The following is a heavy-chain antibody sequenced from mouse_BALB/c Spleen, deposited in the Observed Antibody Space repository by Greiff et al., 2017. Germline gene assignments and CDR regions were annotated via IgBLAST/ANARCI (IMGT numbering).Heavy chain of an antibody. CDR3: ARSGTVLAPDY. J-gene: IGHJ4*01. CDR1: GYTFTSYW. V-gene: IGHV1-69*02. CDR2: IDPSDSET. D-gene: IGHD1-1*01. Sequence: QVQLQQPGAELVKPGAPVKLSCKASGYTFTSYWMNWVKQRPGRGLEWIGRIDPSDSETHYNQKFKDKATLTVDKSSSTAYIQLSSLTSEDSAVYYCARSGTVLAPDYWGQGTSVTVSS.